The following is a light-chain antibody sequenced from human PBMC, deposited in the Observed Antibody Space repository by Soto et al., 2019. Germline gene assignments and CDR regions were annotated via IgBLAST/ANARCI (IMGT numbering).Light chain of an antibody. CDR3: HHCTVSPYP. J-gene: IGKJ2*01. CDR2: GAF. CDR1: QSVDTAY. V-gene: IGKV3-20*01. Sequence: EMVLTQSPGTLSLSPGERATLSCRASQSVDTAYLVWYQQKPGRAPRLLIYGAFNRATGIPDRFSGSGSGTDFTLTITGLEPAAFAVYYCHHCTVSPYPFGQGTHLAIK.